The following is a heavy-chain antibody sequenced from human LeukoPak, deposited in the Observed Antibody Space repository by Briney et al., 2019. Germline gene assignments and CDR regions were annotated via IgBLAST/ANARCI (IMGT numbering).Heavy chain of an antibody. Sequence: GGSLRHSCAASGFTFSAYVMTWVRQAPGKGLEWVSVISASGDTTYYADSVKGRFTISRDNSKNTLYLQMSSLRAGDTAVYYCARTVGALDYWGQGTLVTVSS. CDR2: ISASGDTT. D-gene: IGHD1-26*01. CDR3: ARTVGALDY. CDR1: GFTFSAYV. V-gene: IGHV3-23*01. J-gene: IGHJ4*02.